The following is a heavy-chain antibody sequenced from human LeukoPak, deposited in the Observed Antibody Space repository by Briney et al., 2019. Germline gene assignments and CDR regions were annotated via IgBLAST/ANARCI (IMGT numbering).Heavy chain of an antibody. D-gene: IGHD1-7*01. CDR2: IYSSGST. CDR1: DGSISSGSYY. V-gene: IGHV4-61*02. J-gene: IGHJ4*02. CDR3: ARDLELRGD. Sequence: SSDTLSLTCTVSDGSISSGSYYWSWIRQPAGKGLEWIGRIYSSGSTNYNPSLKSRVTISVDTSKNQFSLKLSSVTAADTAVYYCARDLELRGDWGQGTLVTVSS.